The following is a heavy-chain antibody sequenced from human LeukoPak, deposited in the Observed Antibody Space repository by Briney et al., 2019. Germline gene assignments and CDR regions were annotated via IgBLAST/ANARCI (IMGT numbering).Heavy chain of an antibody. V-gene: IGHV1-8*01. CDR2: MNPNSGNT. D-gene: IGHD6-13*01. J-gene: IGHJ4*02. CDR3: ARGIVAAGNIDF. CDR1: GYTFTSYD. Sequence: ASVKVSCKASGYTFTSYDINWVRQATGQGLEWMGWMNPNSGNTGYAQKFQGRVTMTRNTSISTAYMELSSLRSEDTAVYYRARGIVAAGNIDFWGQGTLVTVSS.